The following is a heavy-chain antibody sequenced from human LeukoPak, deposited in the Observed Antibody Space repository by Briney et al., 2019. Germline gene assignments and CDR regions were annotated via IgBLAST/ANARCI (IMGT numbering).Heavy chain of an antibody. CDR2: ISGSGGST. D-gene: IGHD4-17*01. J-gene: IGHJ6*03. Sequence: GGTLRLSCAASGFTFSSYGMSWVRQAPGKGLEWVSAISGSGGSTYYADSVKGRFTISRDNSKNTLYLQMNSLRAEDTAVYYCARENSVTTKSYYYYYMDVWGKGTTVTISS. CDR3: ARENSVTTKSYYYYYMDV. CDR1: GFTFSSYG. V-gene: IGHV3-23*01.